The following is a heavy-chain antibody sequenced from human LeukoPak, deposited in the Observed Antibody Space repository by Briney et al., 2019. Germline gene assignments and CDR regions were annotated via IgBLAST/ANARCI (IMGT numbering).Heavy chain of an antibody. V-gene: IGHV4-61*02. CDR1: GGSISSGSYY. D-gene: IGHD2-2*01. CDR3: ARDRCSSTSCSGAFDI. Sequence: PSQTLSLTCTVSGGSISSGSYYWSWIRQPAGKGLEWIGRIYTSGSTNYSPSLKSRVTISVDTSKNQFSLKLSSVTAADTAVYYCARDRCSSTSCSGAFDIWGQGTMVTVSS. J-gene: IGHJ3*02. CDR2: IYTSGST.